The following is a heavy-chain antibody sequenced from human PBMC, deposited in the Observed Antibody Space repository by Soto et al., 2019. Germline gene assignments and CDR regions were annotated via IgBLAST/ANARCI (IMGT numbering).Heavy chain of an antibody. Sequence: QVQLVQSGAEVKKPGASVKVSCKASGYTFTSYGISWVRQAPGQGLEWMGWVSAYNGNTNYAQKLQGRVTMTTDTSTSTAYMELRSLRSDDTAVYYCARSPKVAGTHYYGMDVWGQGTTVTVSS. V-gene: IGHV1-18*01. D-gene: IGHD6-19*01. J-gene: IGHJ6*02. CDR1: GYTFTSYG. CDR2: VSAYNGNT. CDR3: ARSPKVAGTHYYGMDV.